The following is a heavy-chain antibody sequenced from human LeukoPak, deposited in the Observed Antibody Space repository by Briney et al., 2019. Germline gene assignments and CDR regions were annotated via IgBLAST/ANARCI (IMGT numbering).Heavy chain of an antibody. J-gene: IGHJ6*04. CDR2: ISASSVAI. CDR1: GFTFSSYS. Sequence: GGSLRLSRAASGFTFSSYSMNWVRQGPGKGLEWLAYISASSVAIYYADSVKGRFTISRDNAKKSLYLRMNSLRAEDTGVYYCAELGITMIGGVWGKGTTVTISS. V-gene: IGHV3-48*01. CDR3: AELGITMIGGV. D-gene: IGHD3-10*02.